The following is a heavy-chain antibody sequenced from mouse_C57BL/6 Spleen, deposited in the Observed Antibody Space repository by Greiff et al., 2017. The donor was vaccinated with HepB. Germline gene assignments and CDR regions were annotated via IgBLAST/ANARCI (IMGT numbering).Heavy chain of an antibody. Sequence: VKLQESGAELVRPGASVTLSCKASGYTFTDYEMHWVKQTPVHGLEWIGAIDPETGGTAYNQKFKGKAILTADKSSSTAYMELRSLTSEDSAVYYCTRGDRKDYWGQGTTLTVSS. CDR1: GYTFTDYE. CDR2: IDPETGGT. V-gene: IGHV1-15*01. CDR3: TRGDRKDY. D-gene: IGHD3-3*01. J-gene: IGHJ2*01.